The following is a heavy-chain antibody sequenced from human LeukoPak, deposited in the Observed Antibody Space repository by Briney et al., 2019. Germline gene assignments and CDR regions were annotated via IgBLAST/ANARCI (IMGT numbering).Heavy chain of an antibody. CDR2: INPSGGST. Sequence: ASVKVSCKASGYTFTSYYIHWVRQVPGQGPEWMRIINPSGGSTTYAQKFQGRVTMTRDTSTGTVNMELSSLRSEDTAVYYCARLIHDYTNYFGYWGQGTLVTVSS. D-gene: IGHD4-11*01. CDR3: ARLIHDYTNYFGY. V-gene: IGHV1-46*01. CDR1: GYTFTSYY. J-gene: IGHJ4*02.